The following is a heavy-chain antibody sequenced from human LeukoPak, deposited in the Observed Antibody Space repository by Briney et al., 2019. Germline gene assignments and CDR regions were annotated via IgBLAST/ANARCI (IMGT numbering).Heavy chain of an antibody. Sequence: GGSLRLSCAASGFTFSDYYVSWIRQAPGKGLEWVSYISSSGSTIYYADSVKGRFTISRDNAKNSLYLQMNSLRAEDTAVYYCAKDSHNSGPFDYWGQGTLVTVSS. CDR3: AKDSHNSGPFDY. CDR2: ISSSGSTI. V-gene: IGHV3-11*01. J-gene: IGHJ4*02. D-gene: IGHD1-20*01. CDR1: GFTFSDYY.